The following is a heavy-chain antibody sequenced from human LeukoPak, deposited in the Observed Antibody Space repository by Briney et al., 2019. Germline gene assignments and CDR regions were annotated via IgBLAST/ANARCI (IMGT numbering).Heavy chain of an antibody. CDR2: IYPGDSDT. CDR1: GYSFTSYL. V-gene: IGHV5-51*01. Sequence: GESLKISCKGSGYSFTSYLIGWVRQMPGKGLEWMGIIYPGDSDTRYSPSFQGQVTISADKSISTAYLQWSSLKASDTAMYYCARRIVGATTSDYYYYYMDVWGKGTTVTVSS. J-gene: IGHJ6*03. CDR3: ARRIVGATTSDYYYYYMDV. D-gene: IGHD1-26*01.